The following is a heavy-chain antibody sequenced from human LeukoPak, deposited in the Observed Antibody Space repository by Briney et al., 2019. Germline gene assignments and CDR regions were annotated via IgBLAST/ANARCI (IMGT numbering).Heavy chain of an antibody. V-gene: IGHV1-69*05. Sequence: VASVKVSCKASGGTFSSYAISWVRQAPGQGLEWMGGIIPIFGTANYAQKFQGRVTMTRNTSISTAYMELSSLRSEDTAVYYCARGGGPYGSGSYYRAKYYYYYYGMDVWGQGTTVTVSS. CDR2: IIPIFGTA. CDR1: GGTFSSYA. D-gene: IGHD3-10*01. J-gene: IGHJ6*02. CDR3: ARGGGPYGSGSYYRAKYYYYYYGMDV.